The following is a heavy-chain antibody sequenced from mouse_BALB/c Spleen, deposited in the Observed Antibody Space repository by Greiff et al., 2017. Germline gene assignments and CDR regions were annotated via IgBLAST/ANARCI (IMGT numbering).Heavy chain of an antibody. CDR3: ARGGDGYWPFAY. V-gene: IGHV1S34*01. CDR1: GYSFTGYY. D-gene: IGHD2-3*01. J-gene: IGHJ3*01. CDR2: ISCYNGAT. Sequence: LVKTGASVKISCKASGYSFTGYYMHWVKQSHGKGLEWIGYISCYNGATSYNQKFKGKATFTVDTSSSTAYMQFNSLTSEDSAVYYCARGGDGYWPFAYWGQGTLVTVSA.